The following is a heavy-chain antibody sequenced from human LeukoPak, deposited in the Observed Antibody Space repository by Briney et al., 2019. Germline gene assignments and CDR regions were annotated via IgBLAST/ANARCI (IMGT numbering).Heavy chain of an antibody. CDR1: GASIRSYF. Sequence: SETLSLTCTVSGASIRSYFWSWIRQPPGKGLEWIGYIYYSGTTNHNPSLKSRVTISVDSSKNQFSLNLTSVTAADTAVYFCAREEGSGWFDYWGQGTLVTLSS. V-gene: IGHV4-59*01. J-gene: IGHJ4*02. D-gene: IGHD6-19*01. CDR3: AREEGSGWFDY. CDR2: IYYSGTT.